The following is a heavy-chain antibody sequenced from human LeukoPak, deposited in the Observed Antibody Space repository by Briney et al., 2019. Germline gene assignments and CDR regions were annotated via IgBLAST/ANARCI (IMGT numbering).Heavy chain of an antibody. J-gene: IGHJ4*02. V-gene: IGHV4-39*07. D-gene: IGHD6-19*01. Sequence: SETLSLTCTVSGGSISSSGYYWGWIRQPPGKGLEWIGSVYHSGSTNYNSSLKSRVTISVDTSKNQFSLKLSSVTAADTAVYYCAMYSSGWQIFDYWGQGTLVTVSS. CDR3: AMYSSGWQIFDY. CDR2: VYHSGST. CDR1: GGSISSSGYY.